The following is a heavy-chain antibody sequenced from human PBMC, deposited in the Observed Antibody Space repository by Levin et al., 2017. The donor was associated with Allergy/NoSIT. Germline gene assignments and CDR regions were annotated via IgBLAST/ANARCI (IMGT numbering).Heavy chain of an antibody. J-gene: IGHJ3*02. CDR1: GFTFSSYG. V-gene: IGHV3-30*18. Sequence: LSLTCAASGFTFSSYGMHWVRQAPGKGLEWVAVISYDGSNKYYADSVKGRFTISRDNSKNTLYLQMNSLRAEDTAVYYCAKDMAGTGAFDIWGQGTMVTVSS. CDR3: AKDMAGTGAFDI. CDR2: ISYDGSNK. D-gene: IGHD1-1*01.